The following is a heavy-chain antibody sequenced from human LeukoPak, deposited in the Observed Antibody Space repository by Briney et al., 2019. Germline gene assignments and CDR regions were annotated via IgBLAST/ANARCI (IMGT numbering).Heavy chain of an antibody. J-gene: IGHJ4*02. CDR1: GFTFSSYS. V-gene: IGHV3-21*01. D-gene: IGHD4-17*01. CDR2: ISSSSSYI. CDR3: ASLSPGDYGDYPDY. Sequence: GGSLRLSCAASGFTFSSYSMNWVRQAPGKGLEWVSSISSSSSYIYYADSVKGRFTISRDNAKNSLYLQMNSLRAEDTAVYYCASLSPGDYGDYPDYWGQGTLVTVSS.